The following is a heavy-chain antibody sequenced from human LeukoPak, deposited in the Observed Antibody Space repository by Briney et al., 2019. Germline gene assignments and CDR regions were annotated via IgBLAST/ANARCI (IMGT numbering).Heavy chain of an antibody. CDR3: AKDTTAWWYHRAYMDV. CDR2: ISGSGDTT. J-gene: IGHJ6*03. V-gene: IGHV3-23*01. D-gene: IGHD2-15*01. Sequence: GASLRLSCAASGFTFSSYAMSWVRQAPGGGLEWVSAISGSGDTTYHADSVKGRFTISRDNSENRLSLQMDSLRAEDTAVYFCAKDTTAWWYHRAYMDVWGKGTTVTVSS. CDR1: GFTFSSYA.